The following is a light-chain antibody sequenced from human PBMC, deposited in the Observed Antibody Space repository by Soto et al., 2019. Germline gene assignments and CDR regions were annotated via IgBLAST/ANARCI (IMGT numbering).Light chain of an antibody. V-gene: IGKV3-20*01. CDR1: QTVDSNF. CDR2: AAS. J-gene: IGKJ1*01. Sequence: DIVLTQSPGTLSLSPGERATLSCRASQTVDSNFLAWYQQKPGQAPRLLIYAASTRATGIPDRFSGSGSETDFTLTIGRLDPEDFAVYYCLKYGSSPGWTFGPGTKVDIK. CDR3: LKYGSSPGWT.